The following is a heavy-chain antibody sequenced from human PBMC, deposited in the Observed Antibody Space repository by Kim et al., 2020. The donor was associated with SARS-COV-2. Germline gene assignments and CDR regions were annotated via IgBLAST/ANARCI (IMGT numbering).Heavy chain of an antibody. CDR3: VRVATSYYFDY. D-gene: IGHD5-12*01. Sequence: GGSLRLSCAASGFTFSDHYMDWVRQAPGKGLEWVGRTRNRANSYTTEYAASVKGRFTISRDASKNSLYLQMNSLQTEDTAMYYCVRVATSYYFDYWGQGT. CDR2: TRNRANSYTT. CDR1: GFTFSDHY. V-gene: IGHV3-72*01. J-gene: IGHJ4*02.